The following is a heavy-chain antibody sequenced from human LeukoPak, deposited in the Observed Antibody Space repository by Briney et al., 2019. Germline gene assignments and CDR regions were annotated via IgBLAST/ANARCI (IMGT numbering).Heavy chain of an antibody. D-gene: IGHD5-12*01. V-gene: IGHV3-53*01. CDR2: SYSDGRT. J-gene: IGHJ2*01. CDR1: GFTVSSNY. CDR3: GRLALTPWYFDL. Sequence: GGSLRLSCAASGFTVSSNYINWVRQAPGKGLEWVSISYSDGRTFYAGSVKGRFTISRDNSKNTVYLQMNSLRAEDTAVYYCGRLALTPWYFDLWGRGTLVTVSS.